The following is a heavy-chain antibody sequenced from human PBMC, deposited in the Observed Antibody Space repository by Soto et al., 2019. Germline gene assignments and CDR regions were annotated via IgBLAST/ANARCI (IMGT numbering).Heavy chain of an antibody. D-gene: IGHD6-6*01. Sequence: TLSLTCTVSGGSISSYYWSWIRQPPGKGLEWIGYIYYSGSTNYNPSLKSRVTISVDTSKNQFSLKLSSVTAADTAVYYCATQTRVAARSKGDKNYYYYYYMDVWGKGTTVTVSS. V-gene: IGHV4-59*08. CDR1: GGSISSYY. CDR2: IYYSGST. CDR3: ATQTRVAARSKGDKNYYYYYYMDV. J-gene: IGHJ6*03.